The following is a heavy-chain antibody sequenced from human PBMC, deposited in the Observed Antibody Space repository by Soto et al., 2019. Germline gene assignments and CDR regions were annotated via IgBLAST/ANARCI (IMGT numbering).Heavy chain of an antibody. CDR1: GFTFSNYG. CDR2: TSGSGDTT. CDR3: AKDLGYDGSGIEI. Sequence: EVQLLESGGGSLQPGGSPRLSCVVSGFTFSNYGMSWVRQAPGKGLEWVSATSGSGDTTYYADSVKGRFTISRDNSKNTLYVQMNSLRADDTAVYYCAKDLGYDGSGIEIWGQGTLVTVSP. D-gene: IGHD3-10*01. V-gene: IGHV3-23*01. J-gene: IGHJ4*02.